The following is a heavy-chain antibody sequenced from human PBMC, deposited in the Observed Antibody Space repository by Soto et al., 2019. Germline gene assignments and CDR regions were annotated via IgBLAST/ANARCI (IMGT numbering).Heavy chain of an antibody. Sequence: LRLSCAASGFTFSSYSMNWVRQAPGKGLEWVSSISSSSSYIYYADSVKGRFTISRDNAKNSLYLQMNSLRAEDTAVYYCARGTTGTTRYFDYWGQGTLVTVSS. D-gene: IGHD1-1*01. CDR2: ISSSSSYI. J-gene: IGHJ4*02. CDR1: GFTFSSYS. V-gene: IGHV3-21*01. CDR3: ARGTTGTTRYFDY.